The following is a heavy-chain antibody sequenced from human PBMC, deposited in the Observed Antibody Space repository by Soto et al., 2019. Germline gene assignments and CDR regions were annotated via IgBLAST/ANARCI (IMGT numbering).Heavy chain of an antibody. Sequence: ASVKVSCKATGYTFTSYAMHWVRQAPGQRLEWMGWINAGNGNTKYSQKFQGRVTITRDTSASTAYMELSSLRSEDTAVYYCARDTGIARPDYWGQGTLVTVSS. D-gene: IGHD6-13*01. CDR1: GYTFTSYA. V-gene: IGHV1-3*01. CDR2: INAGNGNT. CDR3: ARDTGIARPDY. J-gene: IGHJ4*02.